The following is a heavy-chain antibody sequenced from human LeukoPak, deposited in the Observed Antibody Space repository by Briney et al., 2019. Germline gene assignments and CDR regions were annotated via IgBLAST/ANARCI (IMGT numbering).Heavy chain of an antibody. V-gene: IGHV3-21*01. CDR1: GFTFSSYS. CDR3: ARTQESSDFAPRDL. D-gene: IGHD6-6*01. J-gene: IGHJ2*01. CDR2: ISSSSSYI. Sequence: KPGGALRLSCSASGFTFSSYSMNWVRQAPGKGLEWVTSISSSSSYIYYADSVKGRFTISRDNAKNSLYLQMNSLRAEDTAVYYCARTQESSDFAPRDLWGRGTLVTVSS.